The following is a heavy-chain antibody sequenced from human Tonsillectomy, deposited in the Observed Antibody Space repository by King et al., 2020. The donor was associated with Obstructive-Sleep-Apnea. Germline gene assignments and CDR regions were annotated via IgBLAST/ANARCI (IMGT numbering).Heavy chain of an antibody. J-gene: IGHJ5*02. CDR2: IYYSGST. Sequence: RQQEGAGRVKAAETRSRTGTVSGGSISSSSYYWGWIRKPPGKGLEWIGSIYYSGSTNYNPSLKSRVTISVDTSKNQFSLKLSSVTAADTAVDYCAKLLGYCSSTSCLHWFDPWGQGTLVTVSS. CDR3: AKLLGYCSSTSCLHWFDP. V-gene: IGHV4-39*07. D-gene: IGHD2-2*01. CDR1: GGSISSSSYY.